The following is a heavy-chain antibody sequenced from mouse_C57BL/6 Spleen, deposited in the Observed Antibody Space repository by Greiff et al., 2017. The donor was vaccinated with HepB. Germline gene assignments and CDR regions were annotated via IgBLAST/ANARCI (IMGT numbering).Heavy chain of an antibody. D-gene: IGHD1-1*01. CDR2: IHPNSGST. CDR1: GYTFTSYW. V-gene: IGHV1-64*01. Sequence: VQLQQPGAELVKPGASVKLSCKASGYTFTSYWMHWVKQRPGQGLEWIGMIHPNSGSTNYNEKFKSKATLTVDKSSSTAYMQLSSLTSEDSAVYYCARGLLITTVVATNYYAMDYWGQGTSVTVSS. CDR3: ARGLLITTVVATNYYAMDY. J-gene: IGHJ4*01.